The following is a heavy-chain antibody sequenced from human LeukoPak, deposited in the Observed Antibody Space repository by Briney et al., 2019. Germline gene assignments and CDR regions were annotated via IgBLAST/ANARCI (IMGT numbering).Heavy chain of an antibody. V-gene: IGHV3-23*01. Sequence: GGSLRLSCAASGFSISTCAMSWVRQAPGKGLEWVSVISTTGVNTYYADSVKGRFTISRDNSRDTLYLQMNSLRAEDTAVYYCAKALGRGNYYAFDYWGQGTLVT. CDR3: AKALGRGNYYAFDY. D-gene: IGHD1-26*01. CDR1: GFSISTCA. J-gene: IGHJ4*02. CDR2: ISTTGVNT.